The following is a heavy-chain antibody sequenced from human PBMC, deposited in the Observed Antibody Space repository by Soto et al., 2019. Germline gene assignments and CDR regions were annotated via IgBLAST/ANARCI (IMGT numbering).Heavy chain of an antibody. V-gene: IGHV3-43*01. CDR1: GFTFDDYT. J-gene: IGHJ6*02. D-gene: IGHD2-2*01. CDR3: GKDISAGRYCSSTSCLTYYYYYGMDV. CDR2: ISWDGGST. Sequence: GGSLRLSCAASGFTFDDYTMHWVRQAPGKGLEWVSLISWDGGSTYYADSVKGRFTISRDNSKNSLYLQMNSLRTEDTALYYCGKDISAGRYCSSTSCLTYYYYYGMDVWGQGTTATVSS.